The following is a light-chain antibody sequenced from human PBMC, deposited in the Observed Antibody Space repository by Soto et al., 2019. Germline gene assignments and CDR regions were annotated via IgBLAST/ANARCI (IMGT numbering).Light chain of an antibody. CDR2: DVS. CDR1: SSDVGAYNH. V-gene: IGLV2-11*01. Sequence: QSVLTQPRSVSGSPGQSVTISCTGTSSDVGAYNHVSWYQQHPGKAPKLMIYDVSKRPSGVPDRFSGSKSGNTASLTISGLQAEDEADYSCCSHAGSSVVFGTGTKVTVL. CDR3: CSHAGSSVV. J-gene: IGLJ1*01.